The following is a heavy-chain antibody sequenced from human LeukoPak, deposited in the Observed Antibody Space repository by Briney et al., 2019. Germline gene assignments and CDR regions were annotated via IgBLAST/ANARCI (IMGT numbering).Heavy chain of an antibody. CDR2: IYSGGTT. CDR1: GFTVSSNY. Sequence: GGSLRLSCAASGFTVSSNYMSWVRQAPGKGLEWVSVIYSGGTTYYADSVKGRFTISRDNTKNTLHLQMNSLRAEDTAVYYCARDQYSYAHAAHWGQGTLVTVSS. CDR3: ARDQYSYAHAAH. D-gene: IGHD5-18*01. J-gene: IGHJ4*02. V-gene: IGHV3-66*01.